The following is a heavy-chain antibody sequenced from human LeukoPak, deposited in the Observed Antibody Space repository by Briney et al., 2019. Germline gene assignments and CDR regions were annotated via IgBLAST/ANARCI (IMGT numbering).Heavy chain of an antibody. CDR2: IRYDGRNK. D-gene: IGHD5-12*01. CDR3: AKDFVATDPYYYYYYMDV. V-gene: IGHV3-30*02. J-gene: IGHJ6*03. CDR1: GFIFSSYG. Sequence: GGSLRLSCAASGFIFSSYGMHWVRQAPGKELEWVAFIRYDGRNKYYADSVKGRFTISRDNSKNTLYLQMNSLRAEDTAVYYCAKDFVATDPYYYYYYMDVWGKGTTVTISS.